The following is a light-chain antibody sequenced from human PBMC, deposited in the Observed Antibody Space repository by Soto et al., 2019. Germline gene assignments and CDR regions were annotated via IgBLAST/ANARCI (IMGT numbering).Light chain of an antibody. CDR1: ENVRTF. V-gene: IGKV3-11*01. CDR3: QQHSHWPPWT. Sequence: EVFLTQSPATLSLSPGERATLSCRASENVRTFVDWYQQKPGQAPRLLIHGASNRATGIPARFSGSGSGTEFTLTISNLEPEDFAVYYCQQHSHWPPWTFGQGTRVEI. J-gene: IGKJ1*01. CDR2: GAS.